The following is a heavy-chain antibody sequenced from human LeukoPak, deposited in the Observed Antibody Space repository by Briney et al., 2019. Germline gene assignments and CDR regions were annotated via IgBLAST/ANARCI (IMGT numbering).Heavy chain of an antibody. CDR3: AREAFTDSTGYYFSPLDM. CDR2: INTGGGT. V-gene: IGHV3-13*01. D-gene: IGHD3-22*01. CDR1: GFTFSNYD. J-gene: IGHJ3*02. Sequence: GGSLRLSCEASGFTFSNYDMHWVRQTTGKGLEWVSLINTGGGTFYPDSVKGRFTISRENAKNSLYLQMNSLTVDDTAVYYCAREAFTDSTGYYFSPLDMWGQGTMVIVSS.